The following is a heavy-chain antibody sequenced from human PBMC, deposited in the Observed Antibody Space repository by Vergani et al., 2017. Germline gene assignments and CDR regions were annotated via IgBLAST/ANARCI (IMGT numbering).Heavy chain of an antibody. CDR1: GGSFSGYY. D-gene: IGHD6-13*01. Sequence: QVQLQQWGAGLLKPSETLSLTCAVYGGSFSGYYWSWIRQPPGKGLEWIGEINHSGSTNYNPSLKSRVTISVDTSKNQFSLKLSSVTAADTAVYYCARGLKGSGAAAGIDYWGQGTLVTVSS. V-gene: IGHV4-34*01. CDR3: ARGLKGSGAAAGIDY. J-gene: IGHJ4*02. CDR2: INHSGST.